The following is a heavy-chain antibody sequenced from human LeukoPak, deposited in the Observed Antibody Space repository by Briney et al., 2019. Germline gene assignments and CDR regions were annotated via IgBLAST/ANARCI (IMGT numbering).Heavy chain of an antibody. J-gene: IGHJ5*02. Sequence: GGSLRLSCAASGFTFSSYSMNWIRQAPGKGLEWVSSISSSSSYIYYADSVKGRFTISRDNAKNSLYLQMNSLRAEDTAVYYCARESSSGWVTWGQGTQVTVSS. CDR3: ARESSSGWVT. CDR2: ISSSSSYI. CDR1: GFTFSSYS. D-gene: IGHD6-19*01. V-gene: IGHV3-21*01.